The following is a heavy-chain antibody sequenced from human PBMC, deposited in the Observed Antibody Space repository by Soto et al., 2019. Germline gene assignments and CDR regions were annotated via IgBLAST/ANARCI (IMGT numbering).Heavy chain of an antibody. D-gene: IGHD3-10*01. Sequence: GESLKISCKGPGHLFNNHWIGWVRQTPGKGLEWMGLIFTRDSETKTSPSFQGHVSFSVDNSINTVYLQWTSLKTTDTGIYFCARGYFDSGHGYDLWGQGTLVTVS. J-gene: IGHJ5*02. CDR3: ARGYFDSGHGYDL. CDR2: IFTRDSET. V-gene: IGHV5-51*01. CDR1: GHLFNNHW.